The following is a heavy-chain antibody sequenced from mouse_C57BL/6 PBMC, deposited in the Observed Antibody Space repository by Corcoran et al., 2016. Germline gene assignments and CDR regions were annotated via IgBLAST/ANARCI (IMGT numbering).Heavy chain of an antibody. J-gene: IGHJ4*01. CDR1: GYTFTDYY. D-gene: IGHD1-1*01. CDR3: ARSDFTTVNYAMDY. CDR2: INPNNGGT. Sequence: EVQLQQSGPELVKPGASVKISCKASGYTFTDYYMNWVKQSHGKSLEWIGDINPNNGGTSYNQKFKGKATLTVDKSSSTAYMELRSLTSEDSAVYYCARSDFTTVNYAMDYWGQGTSVTVSS. V-gene: IGHV1-26*01.